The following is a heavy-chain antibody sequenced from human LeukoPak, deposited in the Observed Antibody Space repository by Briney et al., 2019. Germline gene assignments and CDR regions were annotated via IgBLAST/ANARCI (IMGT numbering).Heavy chain of an antibody. CDR2: IYKIGTT. Sequence: SETLSLTCTVFGDSVTGYYLNWVRQPPGKGLEWIGHIYKIGTTNYNPSLKSRLTVSADTSKNQFSLKLRSVTAADTAVYYCVIGVGWQPDYWGQGALVTVSS. CDR1: GDSVTGYY. D-gene: IGHD2-15*01. V-gene: IGHV4-59*02. CDR3: VIGVGWQPDY. J-gene: IGHJ4*02.